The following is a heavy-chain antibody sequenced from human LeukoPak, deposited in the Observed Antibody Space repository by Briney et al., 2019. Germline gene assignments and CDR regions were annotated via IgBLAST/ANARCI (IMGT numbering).Heavy chain of an antibody. D-gene: IGHD2-21*01. J-gene: IGHJ6*02. V-gene: IGHV4-59*08. CDR3: ARLHSRNPYYAMDV. CDR1: GDSVTGYY. CDR2: VYSSGST. Sequence: SETLSLTCTVSGDSVTGYYWIWIRQPPGKGLEWIGYVYSSGSTNYNSSLKSRVTISIDAPNNQFSLRLNSVTAADTAVYYCARLHSRNPYYAMDVWGQGTTVTVSS.